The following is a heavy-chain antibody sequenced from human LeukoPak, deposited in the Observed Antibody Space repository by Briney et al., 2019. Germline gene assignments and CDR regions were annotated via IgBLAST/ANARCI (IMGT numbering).Heavy chain of an antibody. CDR3: ARGSIAAADSFDY. CDR2: INHSGST. D-gene: IGHD6-13*01. CDR1: GGSFSGYY. Sequence: SETLSLTCAVYGGSFSGYYWSWIRQPPGKGLEWIGEINHSGSTNYNPSLKSRVTISVETSKNQFSLKLSSVTAADTAVYYCARGSIAAADSFDYWGQGTLVTVSS. J-gene: IGHJ4*02. V-gene: IGHV4-34*01.